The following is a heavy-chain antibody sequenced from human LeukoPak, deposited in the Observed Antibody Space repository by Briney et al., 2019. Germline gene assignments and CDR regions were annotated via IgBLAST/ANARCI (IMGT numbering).Heavy chain of an antibody. V-gene: IGHV4-59*01. Sequence: SETLSLTCTVSGGSISSNYWSWFRQSPGKGLEWIGYIYYSGSTHYNPSLKSRVTISVDTSKNQFSLKVGSVTTADTAVYYCARDSRWNAFDIWGQGTLVTVSS. CDR3: ARDSRWNAFDI. CDR2: IYYSGST. CDR1: GGSISSNY. D-gene: IGHD4-23*01. J-gene: IGHJ3*02.